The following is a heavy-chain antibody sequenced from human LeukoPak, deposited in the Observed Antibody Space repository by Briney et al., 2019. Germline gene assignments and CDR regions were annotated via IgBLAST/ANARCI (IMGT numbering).Heavy chain of an antibody. CDR3: ARGRLVISLYNYYGMDV. Sequence: GGSLRLSCAASGFTFSSYWMSWVRQAPGEGLEWVANIKQDVSEEYYVDSAKGRFTISRDNAKNSLYLQMNSLRAEDTAVYYCARGRLVISLYNYYGMDVWGQGTTVTVSS. CDR1: GFTFSSYW. J-gene: IGHJ6*02. CDR2: IKQDVSEE. V-gene: IGHV3-7*04. D-gene: IGHD3-9*01.